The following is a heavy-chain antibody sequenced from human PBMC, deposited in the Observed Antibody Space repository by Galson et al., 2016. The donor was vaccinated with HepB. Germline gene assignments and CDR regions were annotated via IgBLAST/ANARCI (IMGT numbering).Heavy chain of an antibody. J-gene: IGHJ6*04. CDR1: GYTFTGYY. CDR2: INPNSGVT. D-gene: IGHD5-18*01. V-gene: IGHV1-2*02. Sequence: SVKVSCKASGYTFTGYYIHWVRQAPGQGLEWMGWINPNSGVTNYAQKFQGRVTMTRDTSISTAYMELSRLRSDDTAVYYCARVPIDPTMAMDYYYYAMDVWGKGTTVTVSS. CDR3: ARVPIDPTMAMDYYYYAMDV.